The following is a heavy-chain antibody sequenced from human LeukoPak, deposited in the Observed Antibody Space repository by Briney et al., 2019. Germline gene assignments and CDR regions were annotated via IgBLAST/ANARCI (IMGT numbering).Heavy chain of an antibody. J-gene: IGHJ3*02. CDR3: ARDRSSGYPPDAFDI. D-gene: IGHD3-22*01. Sequence: ASVKVSCKASGYTFSSYGISWVRQAPGQGLEWMGWISGYNGKTNYAQKLQGRVTMTTDTSTTTAYMELRSLRSDDTAMYYCARDRSSGYPPDAFDIWGPGTMVTVPS. CDR1: GYTFSSYG. CDR2: ISGYNGKT. V-gene: IGHV1-18*01.